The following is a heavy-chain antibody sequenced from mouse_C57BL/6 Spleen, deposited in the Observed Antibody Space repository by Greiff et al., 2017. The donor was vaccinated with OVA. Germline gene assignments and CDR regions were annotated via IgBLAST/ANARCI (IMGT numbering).Heavy chain of an antibody. CDR3: ARKGLRTSYYYAMDY. CDR2: INPYNGDT. Sequence: EVKLMESGPELVKPGDSVKISCKASCYSFTGYFMNWVMQSHGKSLEWIGRINPYNGDTFYNQKFKGKATLTVDKSSSTAHMELRSLTSEDSAVYYCARKGLRTSYYYAMDYWGQGTSVTVSS. D-gene: IGHD2-2*01. V-gene: IGHV1-20*01. J-gene: IGHJ4*01. CDR1: CYSFTGYF.